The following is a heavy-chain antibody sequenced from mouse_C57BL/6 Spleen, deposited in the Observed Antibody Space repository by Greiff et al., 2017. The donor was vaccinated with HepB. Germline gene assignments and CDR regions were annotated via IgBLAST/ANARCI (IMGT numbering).Heavy chain of an antibody. CDR3: ASANWDSDY. V-gene: IGHV1-59*01. CDR2: IDPSDSYT. J-gene: IGHJ2*01. Sequence: VQLQQPGAELVRPGTSVKLSCKASGYTFTSYWMHWVKQRPGQGLEWIGVIDPSDSYTNYNQKFKGKATLTVDTSSSTAYMQLSSLTSEDSAVYYCASANWDSDYWGQGTTLTVSS. CDR1: GYTFTSYW. D-gene: IGHD4-1*01.